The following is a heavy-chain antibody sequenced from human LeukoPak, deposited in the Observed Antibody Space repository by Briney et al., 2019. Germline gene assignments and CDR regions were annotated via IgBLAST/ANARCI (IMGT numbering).Heavy chain of an antibody. CDR3: ATDRQVLLAFES. CDR1: GYPIRNGYY. J-gene: IGHJ4*02. D-gene: IGHD2-8*02. V-gene: IGHV3-53*03. Sequence: PSDTLSLTCTVSGYPIRNGYYGGWMRQPPGKGLEWVSSIFPSGGEIHYASSVRGRFTISRHNSKSTLSLQMNSLRAEDTAIYYCATDRQVLLAFESWGQGTLVTVSS. CDR2: IFPSGGEI.